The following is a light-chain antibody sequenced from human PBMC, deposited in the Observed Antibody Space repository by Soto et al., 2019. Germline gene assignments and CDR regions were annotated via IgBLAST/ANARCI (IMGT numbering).Light chain of an antibody. Sequence: SYELTQPLSVSVALGQTARITCGGNNIGSKKVHWYQQKPGQAPVLVIYRDSNRPSGIPERFSGSNSGNTATLTISRAQAGDEADYYCQVWDSSFWVFGGGTKLTVL. V-gene: IGLV3-9*01. CDR2: RDS. J-gene: IGLJ3*02. CDR1: NIGSKK. CDR3: QVWDSSFWV.